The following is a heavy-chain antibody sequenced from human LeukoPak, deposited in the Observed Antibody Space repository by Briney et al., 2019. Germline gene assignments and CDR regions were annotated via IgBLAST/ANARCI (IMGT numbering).Heavy chain of an antibody. V-gene: IGHV3-23*01. CDR1: GFTFTTCA. J-gene: IGHJ4*02. D-gene: IGHD6-13*01. CDR2: ISSGGGTT. Sequence: GGSLRLSCAASGFTFTTCAMSWIRQAPEKGLEWVSTISSGGGTTYSADSVKGRFTISRDNSKNTLYLQMNSLRAEDTAVYYCAKESGYSSSREYFDYWGQGTLVTVSS. CDR3: AKESGYSSSREYFDY.